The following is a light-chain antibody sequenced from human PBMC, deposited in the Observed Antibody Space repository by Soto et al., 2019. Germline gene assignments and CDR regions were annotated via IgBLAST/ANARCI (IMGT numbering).Light chain of an antibody. Sequence: SYELTQPPSVSVAPGQTATITCGGNNIGIKSVQWYQQKPGQAPVLVVHDDGDRPSGIPERVSGSNSGNTATLTISRVEAGDEADYYCQVWDSRGDRPVFGGGTQLTVL. CDR3: QVWDSRGDRPV. CDR1: NIGIKS. CDR2: DDG. V-gene: IGLV3-21*02. J-gene: IGLJ7*01.